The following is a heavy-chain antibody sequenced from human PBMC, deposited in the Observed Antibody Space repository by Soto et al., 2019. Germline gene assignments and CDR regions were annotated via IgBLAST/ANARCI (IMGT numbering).Heavy chain of an antibody. CDR1: GLTFSSYA. Sequence: PGGSLRLSCAASGLTFSSYAMSWVRQAPGKGLEWVSAISGSGGSTYYADSVKGRFTISRDNSKNTLYLQMNSLRAEDTAVYYFSKGHYDFWSGYTANYYYMDAWGKGTSVTVSS. D-gene: IGHD3-3*01. CDR3: SKGHYDFWSGYTANYYYMDA. CDR2: ISGSGGST. V-gene: IGHV3-23*01. J-gene: IGHJ6*03.